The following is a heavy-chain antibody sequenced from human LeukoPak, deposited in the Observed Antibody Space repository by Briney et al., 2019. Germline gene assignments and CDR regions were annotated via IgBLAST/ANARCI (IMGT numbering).Heavy chain of an antibody. V-gene: IGHV1-8*01. CDR3: ARLGSSGYLNYYYMDV. J-gene: IGHJ6*03. CDR2: MNPNSGNT. CDR1: GYTFTSYD. Sequence: ASVKVSCKASGYTFTSYDINWVRQATGQGLEWMGWMNPNSGNTGYAQKFQGRVTMTRNTSISTAYMELSSLRSEDTAVYYCARLGSSGYLNYYYMDVWGKGTTVTVSS. D-gene: IGHD3-22*01.